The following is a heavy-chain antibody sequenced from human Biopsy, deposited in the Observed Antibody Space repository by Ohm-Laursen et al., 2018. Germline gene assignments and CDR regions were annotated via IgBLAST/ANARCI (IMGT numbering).Heavy chain of an antibody. D-gene: IGHD3-9*01. Sequence: SVKVSCKTPGGTFSNYGVNWVRQAPGQGLEWLGRNIPILGTGNYAQKFQDRVTVAADTSTSTATMELRSLRSDDTAVYYCATKLTGYFHHWGQGTLVIVSS. CDR1: GGTFSNYG. V-gene: IGHV1-69*06. CDR2: NIPILGTG. CDR3: ATKLTGYFHH. J-gene: IGHJ1*01.